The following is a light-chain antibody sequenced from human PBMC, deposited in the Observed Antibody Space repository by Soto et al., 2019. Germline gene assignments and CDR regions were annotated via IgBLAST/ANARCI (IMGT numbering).Light chain of an antibody. Sequence: DIQLTQSPSSLSASVGDRVTITCGARQSMSPYLNRYQQKPGEAPNLLTYAASSLQSRVPSRFSASESGTDFTLTISRLQPEDFATYDGQQSYSPPLTCGGGTKVQIK. CDR3: QQSYSPPLT. CDR1: QSMSPY. CDR2: AAS. J-gene: IGKJ4*01. V-gene: IGKV1-39*01.